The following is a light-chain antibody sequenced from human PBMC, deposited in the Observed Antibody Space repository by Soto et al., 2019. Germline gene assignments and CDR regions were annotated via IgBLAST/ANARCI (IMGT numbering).Light chain of an antibody. CDR2: DAS. CDR3: QQRSNWPPEVT. V-gene: IGKV3-11*01. J-gene: IGKJ3*01. Sequence: EIVLTQSPDTLSLSPGERATLSCRASQSVGISLAWYQQKPGQAPRLLIYDASKRATGIPARFSGSGSGTDFTLTISSLEPEDFAVYYCQQRSNWPPEVTFGPGTKVDIK. CDR1: QSVGIS.